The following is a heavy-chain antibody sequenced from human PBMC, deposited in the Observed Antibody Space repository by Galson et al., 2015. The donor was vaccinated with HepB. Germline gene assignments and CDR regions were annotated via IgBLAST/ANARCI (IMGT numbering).Heavy chain of an antibody. D-gene: IGHD3-3*01. CDR1: GGTFSNYA. Sequence: SVKVSCKASGGTFSNYAVSWVRQAPGLELEWMGEIIPMLGTTNYDQNFQGRVTITADKSTSTVYMELSNLRSEDTALYYCARIYNFWSGRQKYNWFDPWGQGTPVTVSS. CDR3: ARIYNFWSGRQKYNWFDP. CDR2: IIPMLGTT. V-gene: IGHV1-69*06. J-gene: IGHJ5*02.